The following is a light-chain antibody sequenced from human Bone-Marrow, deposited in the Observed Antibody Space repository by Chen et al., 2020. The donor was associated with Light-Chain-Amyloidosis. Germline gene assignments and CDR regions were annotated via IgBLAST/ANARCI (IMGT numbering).Light chain of an antibody. V-gene: IGKV3-20*01. CDR2: GSS. J-gene: IGKJ4*01. CDR3: QQYGTSPLT. Sequence: EIVLTQSPGTLSLSPGEGANLSCRASQTISSNYLTWYQQKFGQAPRLLIYGSSSRATGIPDRFTGSGSGTDCTLTINRLEPEDFAMYYCQQYGTSPLTFGGGTKVEI. CDR1: QTISSNY.